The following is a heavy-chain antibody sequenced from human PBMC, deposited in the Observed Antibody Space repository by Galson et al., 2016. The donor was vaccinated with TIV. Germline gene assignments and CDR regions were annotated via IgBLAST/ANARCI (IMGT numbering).Heavy chain of an antibody. D-gene: IGHD1-26*01. V-gene: IGHV4-39*07. CDR2: ISDSGTT. CDR3: ARDRPSGLFDH. Sequence: QPPGKGLEWIGSISDSGTTYYNPSLRGRVAISIDTSKNQFSLKLRSMTAADTAVYYCARDRPSGLFDHWGQGTQVTVSS. J-gene: IGHJ4*02.